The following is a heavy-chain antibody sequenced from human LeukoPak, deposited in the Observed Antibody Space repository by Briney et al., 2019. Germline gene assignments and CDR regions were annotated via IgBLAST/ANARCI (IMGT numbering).Heavy chain of an antibody. CDR1: GGSISSYY. CDR3: ASSEGYYYYYYMDV. CDR2: IYYSGST. V-gene: IGHV4-59*01. Sequence: SETLSLTCTVSGGSISSYYWSWIRQPPGKGLEWIGYIYYSGSTNYNPSLKSRVTISVDTSKNQFSLKLSSVIAADTAVYYCASSEGYYYYYYMDVWCKGTTVTVSS. J-gene: IGHJ6*03.